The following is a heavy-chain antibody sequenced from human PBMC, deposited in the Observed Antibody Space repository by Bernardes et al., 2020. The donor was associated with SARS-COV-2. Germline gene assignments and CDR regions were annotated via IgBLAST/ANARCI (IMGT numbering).Heavy chain of an antibody. J-gene: IGHJ4*02. Sequence: GGSLRLSCAVSGLTLSSAWITWVRQAPGKGLEWLGRSNKRSNGGTADYAAAVEGRFTISRDDSKGTVYLQIDSLQTEDTAVYFCTTGTYNNNNGYLHYWGQGTLVTVSS. CDR2: SNKRSNGGTA. CDR3: TTGTYNNNNGYLHY. D-gene: IGHD1-1*01. V-gene: IGHV3-15*01. CDR1: GLTLSSAW.